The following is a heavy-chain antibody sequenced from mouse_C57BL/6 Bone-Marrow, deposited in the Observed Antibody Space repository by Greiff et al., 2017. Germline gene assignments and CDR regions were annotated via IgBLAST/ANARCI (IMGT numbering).Heavy chain of an antibody. CDR2: IWRGGGT. CDR1: GFSLTSYG. V-gene: IGHV2-5*01. J-gene: IGHJ3*01. D-gene: IGHD2-5*01. Sequence: VQLQQSGPGLVQPSQSLSITCTVSGFSLTSYGVHWVRQSPGKGLEWLGVIWRGGGTDYNAAFMSRLSITKDNAKSQVFFKMNSLQADDTAIYYCATAYYSNCGLAYWGRGTLVTVSA. CDR3: ATAYYSNCGLAY.